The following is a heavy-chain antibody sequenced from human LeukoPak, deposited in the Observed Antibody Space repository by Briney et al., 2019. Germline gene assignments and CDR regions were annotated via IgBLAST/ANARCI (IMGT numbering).Heavy chain of an antibody. CDR1: GFTFSSYS. CDR2: ISSSSSYI. Sequence: GGSLTLSCAASGFTFSSYSMNWVRQAPGKGLEGVSSISSSSSYIYYADSVKGRFTISRYNAKKSLYLQMNSLRAEDTAVYYCARDRGTVSRFDYWGQGTLVTVSS. J-gene: IGHJ4*02. V-gene: IGHV3-21*01. CDR3: ARDRGTVSRFDY. D-gene: IGHD4-11*01.